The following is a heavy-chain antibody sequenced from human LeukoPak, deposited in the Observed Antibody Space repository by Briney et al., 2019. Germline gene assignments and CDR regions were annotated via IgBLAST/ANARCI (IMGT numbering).Heavy chain of an antibody. D-gene: IGHD1-1*01. Sequence: ASVKVSCKASGYTFTGYYMHWVRQAPGQGLEWMGWFDPNSGFTKYAQKFQGRVTMTRDTSISTAYMELSRLRSDDTAVYYCARDMTTPSQYYYMDVWGKGTTVTVSS. CDR2: FDPNSGFT. J-gene: IGHJ6*03. CDR3: ARDMTTPSQYYYMDV. CDR1: GYTFTGYY. V-gene: IGHV1-2*02.